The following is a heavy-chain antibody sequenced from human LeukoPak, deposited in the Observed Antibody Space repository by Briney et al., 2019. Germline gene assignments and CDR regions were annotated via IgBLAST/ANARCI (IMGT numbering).Heavy chain of an antibody. CDR3: ARDRDYSFDY. CDR2: ISSSSSYT. Sequence: PGGSLRLSCAASGFTFSSYSMNWVRQAPGKGLEWVSYISSSSSYTNYADSVKGRFTISRDNAKNSLYLQMNTLRDEDTAVYYCARDRDYSFDYWGQGTLVTVSS. CDR1: GFTFSSYS. J-gene: IGHJ4*02. V-gene: IGHV3-21*05.